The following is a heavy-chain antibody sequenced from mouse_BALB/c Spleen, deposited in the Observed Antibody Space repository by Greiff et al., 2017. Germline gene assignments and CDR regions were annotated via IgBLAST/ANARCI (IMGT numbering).Heavy chain of an antibody. CDR3: ARDHWDGFDY. CDR2: INPGSGGT. D-gene: IGHD4-1*01. J-gene: IGHJ2*01. V-gene: IGHV1-54*01. CDR1: GYAFTNYL. Sequence: QVQLQQSGAELVRPGTSVKVSCKASGYAFTNYLIEWVKQRPGQGLEWIGVINPGSGGTNYNEKFKGKATLTADKSSSTAYMQLRSLTSDDSAVYFCARDHWDGFDYWGQGTTLTVSS.